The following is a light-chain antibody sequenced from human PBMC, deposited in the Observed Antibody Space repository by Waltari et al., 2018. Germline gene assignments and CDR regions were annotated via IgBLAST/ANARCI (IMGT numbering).Light chain of an antibody. CDR2: WAS. CDR1: QSVFYNSNNKNY. V-gene: IGKV4-1*01. CDR3: QQYYSTPYT. Sequence: DIVMTQSPDSLAVSLGERATINCKSSQSVFYNSNNKNYLAWYQQKAGQPPKLLIYWASSRESGVPDRFSGSVSGTDFTLTISSLQAEDVAVYYCQQYYSTPYTFGQGTKLEIK. J-gene: IGKJ2*01.